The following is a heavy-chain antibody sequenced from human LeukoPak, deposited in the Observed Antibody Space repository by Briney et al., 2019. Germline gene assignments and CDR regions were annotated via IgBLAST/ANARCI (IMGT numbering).Heavy chain of an antibody. D-gene: IGHD5-18*01. J-gene: IGHJ4*02. CDR3: ARWDTAMAYFDY. V-gene: IGHV1-69*13. CDR1: GYTFTGYY. Sequence: SVKVSCKASGYTFTGYYMHWVRQAPGQGLEWMGGIIPIFGTANYAQKFQGRVTITADESTSTAYMELSSLRSEDTAVYYCARWDTAMAYFDYWGQGTLVTVSS. CDR2: IIPIFGTA.